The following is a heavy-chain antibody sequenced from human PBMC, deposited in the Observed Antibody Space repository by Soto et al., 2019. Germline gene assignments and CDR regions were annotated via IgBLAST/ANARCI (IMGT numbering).Heavy chain of an antibody. CDR2: ISSSSSYI. V-gene: IGHV3-21*01. J-gene: IGHJ4*02. D-gene: IGHD6-19*01. CDR3: ARDEYSSAWRDY. Sequence: PWGSLRLSCVASGFTFNNFNMNWVRQAPGKGLEWVSSISSSSSYIYYADSVKGRFTISRDNVKNALYLQMNSLRAEDTAVYYCARDEYSSAWRDYWGQGTLVTVSS. CDR1: GFTFNNFN.